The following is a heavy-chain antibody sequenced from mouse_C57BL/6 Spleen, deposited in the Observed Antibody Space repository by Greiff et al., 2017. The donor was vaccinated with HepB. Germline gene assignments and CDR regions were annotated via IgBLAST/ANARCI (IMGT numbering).Heavy chain of an antibody. CDR3: ATGPDYFDY. CDR2: INPGSGGT. Sequence: VQLQQSGAELVRPGTSVKVSCKASGYAFTNYLIEWVKQRPGQGLEWIGVINPGSGGTNYNEKFKGKATLTADKSSSTAYMQLSSLTSEDSAVYFCATGPDYFDYWGQVTTLTVSS. J-gene: IGHJ2*01. CDR1: GYAFTNYL. V-gene: IGHV1-54*01.